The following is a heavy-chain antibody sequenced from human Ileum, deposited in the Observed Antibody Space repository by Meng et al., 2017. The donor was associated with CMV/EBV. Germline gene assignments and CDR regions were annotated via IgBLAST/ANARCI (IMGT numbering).Heavy chain of an antibody. CDR1: GGSFSDYF. J-gene: IGHJ5*02. V-gene: IGHV4-34*01. Sequence: YGGSFSDYFWAWIRQPPGKGLEWIGEINHSGRTNYSASLKSRVTISVDTSKNQFSLKLSSVTAADTAVYYCARGQRITLVRGGRFDPWGQGTLVTVSS. D-gene: IGHD3-10*01. CDR2: INHSGRT. CDR3: ARGQRITLVRGGRFDP.